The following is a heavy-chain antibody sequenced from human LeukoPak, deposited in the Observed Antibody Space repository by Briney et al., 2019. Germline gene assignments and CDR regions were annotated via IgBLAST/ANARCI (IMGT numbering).Heavy chain of an antibody. D-gene: IGHD5-18*01. CDR2: IYYSGNT. J-gene: IGHJ4*02. CDR1: GDSISTSNSY. CDR3: ARAGYSYELNY. Sequence: SETLSLTCTVSGDSISTSNSYWGWIRQPPGKGLEWIGSIYYSGNTYYNASLKSRVTISVDKSRSQFSLKLNSVTAADTAVYYRARAGYSYELNYWGQGALVTVSS. V-gene: IGHV4-39*07.